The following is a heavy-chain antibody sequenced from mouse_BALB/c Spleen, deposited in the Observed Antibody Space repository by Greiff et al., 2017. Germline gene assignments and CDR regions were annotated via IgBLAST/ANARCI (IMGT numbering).Heavy chain of an antibody. V-gene: IGHV2-6-7*01. J-gene: IGHJ4*01. CDR1: GFSLPGYG. D-gene: IGHD1-1*01. Sequence: QVQLKESGPGLVAPSQSLSITCTVSGFSLPGYGVNWVRQPPGKGLEWLGMIWGDGSTDYNSALKSRLSISKDNSKSQVFLKMNSLQTDDTARYYCARGDYGRGNAMDYWGQGTSVTVSS. CDR2: IWGDGST. CDR3: ARGDYGRGNAMDY.